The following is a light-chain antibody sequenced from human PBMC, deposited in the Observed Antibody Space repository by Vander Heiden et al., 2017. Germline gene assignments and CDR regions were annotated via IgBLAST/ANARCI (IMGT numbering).Light chain of an antibody. J-gene: IGKJ5*01. CDR3: QQRYSTPIT. CDR2: AAS. Sequence: DIQMTQSPSSLSASVGDRVTITCRASQSISSYLNWYQQKPGKAPKLLIYAASSWQSGVPSRFSGSGSGTDFTLTISSRQPEDFATYYCQQRYSTPITLGKGTRLEIK. CDR1: QSISSY. V-gene: IGKV1-39*01.